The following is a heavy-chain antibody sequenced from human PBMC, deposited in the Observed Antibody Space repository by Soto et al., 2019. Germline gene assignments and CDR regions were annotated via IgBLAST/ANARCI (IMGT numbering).Heavy chain of an antibody. CDR2: IYYSGST. CDR3: AKGGAAGPDY. Sequence: SETLSLTCTVSGGSISSGGYYWSWIRQHPGKGLEWIGYIYYSGSTYYNLSLKSRVTISADTSKNQFSLRLSSVTAADTAVYYCAKGGAAGPDYWGQGTLVTVSS. D-gene: IGHD6-13*01. CDR1: GGSISSGGYY. V-gene: IGHV4-31*03. J-gene: IGHJ4*02.